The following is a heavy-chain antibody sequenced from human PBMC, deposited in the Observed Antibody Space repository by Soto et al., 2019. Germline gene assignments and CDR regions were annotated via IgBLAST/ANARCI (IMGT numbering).Heavy chain of an antibody. D-gene: IGHD5-12*01. CDR2: INPSFGTA. CDR1: GGTFSSYA. V-gene: IGHV1-69*05. J-gene: IGHJ3*02. CDR3: ARDPSGSDAFDI. Sequence: GASVKVSCKASGGTFSSYAISWVRQAPGQGLEWMGGINPSFGTANYGQKFQGRVTMTTDTSTSTVYMELSSLRSEDTAVYYCARDPSGSDAFDIWGQGTMVTVSS.